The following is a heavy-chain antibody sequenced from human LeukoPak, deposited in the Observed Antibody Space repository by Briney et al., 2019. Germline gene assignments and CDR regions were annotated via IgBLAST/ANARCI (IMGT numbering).Heavy chain of an antibody. Sequence: ASVKVSCKASGYTLTDNHLYWVRQAPGQGPEWMGWIDPNSGVTNFAQNFQGRLTMTRDTSINTAYMELSRLTSDDTAVYYCVRELGINAFDVWGQGTMVTVSS. V-gene: IGHV1-2*02. CDR2: IDPNSGVT. CDR1: GYTLTDNH. CDR3: VRELGINAFDV. D-gene: IGHD3-16*01. J-gene: IGHJ3*01.